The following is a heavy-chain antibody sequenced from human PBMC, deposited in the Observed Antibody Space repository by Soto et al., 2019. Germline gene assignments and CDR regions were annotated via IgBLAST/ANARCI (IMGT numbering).Heavy chain of an antibody. CDR3: VRAAETRYYGMDV. Sequence: QVHLVQSGAEVKKPGASVKVSCKASGYTITTYGISWVRQAPGQGLEWMGWINTYSGKTDYARRFQGRVTMTTDTSTSIAYMELRSLRFDDTAVYYCVRAAETRYYGMDVWGQGTTVTVSS. CDR1: GYTITTYG. J-gene: IGHJ6*02. V-gene: IGHV1-18*04. CDR2: INTYSGKT.